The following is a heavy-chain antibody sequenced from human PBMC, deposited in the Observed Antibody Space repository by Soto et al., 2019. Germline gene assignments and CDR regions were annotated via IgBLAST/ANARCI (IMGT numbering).Heavy chain of an antibody. J-gene: IGHJ4*02. CDR3: AREGRIAVGFDY. CDR2: MSYDGSNK. Sequence: QVQLVESGGGVVQPGRSLRLSCAASGFIFSSYAMHWVRQAPGKGLEWVAVMSYDGSNKYYADSVKGRFTISRDNSKNTLYLQMNSLRAEDTAVYYCAREGRIAVGFDYWGQGTLVTVSS. D-gene: IGHD6-19*01. CDR1: GFIFSSYA. V-gene: IGHV3-30-3*01.